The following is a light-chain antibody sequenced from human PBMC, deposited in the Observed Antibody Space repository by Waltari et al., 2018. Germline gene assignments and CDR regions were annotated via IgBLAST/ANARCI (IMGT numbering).Light chain of an antibody. CDR3: FACRGGNTLV. Sequence: QSALTQPASVSGSPGQSITISCTGTSTDVGAYDFVSWYRQYPGEAPKLMIYDVMNRPSGVSDRFSGSKSANTASLTISGLQADDEGDYYCFACRGGNTLVFGGGTKVTVL. J-gene: IGLJ2*01. CDR2: DVM. CDR1: STDVGAYDF. V-gene: IGLV2-14*03.